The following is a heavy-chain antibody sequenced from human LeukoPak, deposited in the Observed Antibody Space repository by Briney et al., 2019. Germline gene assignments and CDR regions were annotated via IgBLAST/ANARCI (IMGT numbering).Heavy chain of an antibody. D-gene: IGHD3-22*01. CDR2: INSDGSST. Sequence: GGSLRLSCAASGFTFSSYWMHWVRQAPGKGLVWVSRINSDGSSTSYADSVKGRFTISRDNAKNTLYLQMNSLRAEDTAVYYCARWDYYDSSGNYYFDYWGQGTLVTVSS. J-gene: IGHJ4*02. CDR1: GFTFSSYW. CDR3: ARWDYYDSSGNYYFDY. V-gene: IGHV3-74*01.